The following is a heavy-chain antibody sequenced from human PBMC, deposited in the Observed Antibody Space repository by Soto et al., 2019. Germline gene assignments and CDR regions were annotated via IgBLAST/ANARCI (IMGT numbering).Heavy chain of an antibody. CDR1: GGSISSYY. CDR2: IYYSGST. CDR3: AVTVTNHGAFDY. J-gene: IGHJ4*02. Sequence: PSGTLSLTCTVSGGSISSYYWSWIRQPPGKGLEWIGYIYYSGSTNYNPSLKGRVTISVDTSKNQFSLKLSSVTAADTAVYYCAVTVTNHGAFDYWGQGTLVTVSS. D-gene: IGHD4-17*01. V-gene: IGHV4-59*01.